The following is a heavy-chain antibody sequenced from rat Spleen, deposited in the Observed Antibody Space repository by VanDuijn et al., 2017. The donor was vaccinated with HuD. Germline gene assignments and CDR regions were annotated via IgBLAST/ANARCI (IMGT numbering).Heavy chain of an antibody. CDR1: GFTFSDFG. D-gene: IGHD1-9*01. J-gene: IGHJ2*01. V-gene: IGHV5-29*01. Sequence: EVQLVESGGGLVQPGRSLKVSCAASGFTFSDFGMAWVRQAPTKGLVWVATISYGDSCGHSRTYYRDSVKGRFTITRDNAKSTLSLQMDSLRSEDTATYYCSRRHYGYTDYFDYWGQGVMVTVSS. CDR2: ISYGDSCGHSRT. CDR3: SRRHYGYTDYFDY.